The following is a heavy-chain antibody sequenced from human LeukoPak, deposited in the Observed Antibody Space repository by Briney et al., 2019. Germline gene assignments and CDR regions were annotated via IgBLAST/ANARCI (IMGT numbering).Heavy chain of an antibody. V-gene: IGHV3-48*03. Sequence: GGSPRLSCAASGFTFSTYEMNWVRQAPGKGLEWISYISSSGDTIYYADSVEGRFTISRDNAKNSLYLQMNSLRAEDTAVYYCTRDEVGASTEFDYWGQGTLVTVSS. J-gene: IGHJ4*02. CDR2: ISSSGDTI. D-gene: IGHD1-26*01. CDR1: GFTFSTYE. CDR3: TRDEVGASTEFDY.